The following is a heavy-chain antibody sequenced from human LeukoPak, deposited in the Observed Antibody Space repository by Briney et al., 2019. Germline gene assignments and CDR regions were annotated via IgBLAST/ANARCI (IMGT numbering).Heavy chain of an antibody. J-gene: IGHJ4*02. CDR2: ISSSGSTI. D-gene: IGHD3-22*01. CDR3: ARATYYDSSGLSY. CDR1: GFTFSSYE. V-gene: IGHV3-48*03. Sequence: GGSLRLSCAASGFTFSSYEMNWVRQAPGKGLEWVSYISSSGSTIYYADSVKGRFTISRDNAKNSLYLQMNSLRAEDTAVYYCARATYYDSSGLSYWGQGTLVTVSS.